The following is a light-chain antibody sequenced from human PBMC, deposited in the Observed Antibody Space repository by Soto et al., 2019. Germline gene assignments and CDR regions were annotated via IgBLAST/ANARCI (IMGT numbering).Light chain of an antibody. Sequence: EILLTQSPATLPVSPGERATLSCRASQSVSSSYLAWYQQKPGQAPRLLIYGASSRATGIPDRFSGSGSGTDFTLTISRLEPEDFAVYYCQQYGSSPWTFGQGTKVDIK. CDR1: QSVSSSY. CDR3: QQYGSSPWT. V-gene: IGKV3-20*01. J-gene: IGKJ1*01. CDR2: GAS.